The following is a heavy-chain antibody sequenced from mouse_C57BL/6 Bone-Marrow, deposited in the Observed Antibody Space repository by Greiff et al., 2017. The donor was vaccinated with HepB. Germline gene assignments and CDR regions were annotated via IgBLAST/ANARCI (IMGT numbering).Heavy chain of an antibody. D-gene: IGHD1-1*01. CDR3: ANYGSSFRGSFDY. J-gene: IGHJ2*01. Sequence: VQLQQSGPELVKPGASVKISCKASGYSFTGYYMNWVKQSPEKSLEWIGEINPSTGGTTYNQKFKAKATLTVDKSSSTAYMQLKSLTSGDSAVYYCANYGSSFRGSFDYWGQGTTLTVSS. CDR2: INPSTGGT. V-gene: IGHV1-42*01. CDR1: GYSFTGYY.